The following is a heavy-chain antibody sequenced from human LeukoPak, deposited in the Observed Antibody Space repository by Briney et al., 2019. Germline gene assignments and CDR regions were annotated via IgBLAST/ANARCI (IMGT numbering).Heavy chain of an antibody. J-gene: IGHJ4*02. V-gene: IGHV3-30*03. CDR1: GFSFSSYA. CDR3: AVAYSTSGYYPVDY. D-gene: IGHD3-22*01. CDR2: ISDDGSNK. Sequence: GGSLRLSCAASGFSFSSYAMHWVRQAPGKGLEWVAVISDDGSNKNYADSVKGRCTISRDNSKNTLYLQMNRMRVEDTAVYYCAVAYSTSGYYPVDYWGQGALVTVSS.